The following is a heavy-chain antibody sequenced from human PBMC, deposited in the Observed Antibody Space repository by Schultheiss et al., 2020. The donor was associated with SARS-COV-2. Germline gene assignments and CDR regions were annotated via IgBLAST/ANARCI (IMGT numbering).Heavy chain of an antibody. J-gene: IGHJ6*02. CDR3: AKDLHWYGMDV. V-gene: IGHV3-30*14. Sequence: GGSLRLSCAASGFTFSSYAMHWVRQAPGKGLEWVAVISYDGRNKFYGDSVKGRFTISRDVSENTLYLHMNSLKAGDTAVYYCAKDLHWYGMDVWGQGTTVTVSS. CDR2: ISYDGRNK. CDR1: GFTFSSYA. D-gene: IGHD1-1*01.